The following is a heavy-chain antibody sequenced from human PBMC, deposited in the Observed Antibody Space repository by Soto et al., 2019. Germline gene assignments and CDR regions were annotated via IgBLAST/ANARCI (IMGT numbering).Heavy chain of an antibody. J-gene: IGHJ4*02. CDR2: IRSKAYGGTT. D-gene: IGHD2-15*01. V-gene: IGHV3-49*04. CDR1: GFTFSSYA. Sequence: GGSLRLSCAASGFTFSSYAMSWVRQAPGKGLEWVGFIRSKAYGGTTEYAASVKGRFTISRDDSKSIAYLQMNSLKTEDTAVYYCTRYCSGGSCYDPFDYWGQGTLVTVSS. CDR3: TRYCSGGSCYDPFDY.